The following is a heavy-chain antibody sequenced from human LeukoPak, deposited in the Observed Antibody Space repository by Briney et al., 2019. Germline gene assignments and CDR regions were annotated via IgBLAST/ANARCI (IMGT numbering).Heavy chain of an antibody. CDR2: ISSSSSTI. J-gene: IGHJ4*02. CDR1: GFTFSSYS. V-gene: IGHV3-48*01. D-gene: IGHD1-26*01. Sequence: GGSLRLSCAASGFTFSSYSMNWVRQAPGKGLEWVSYISSSSSTIYYADSVKGRFTISRDNAKNSLYLQMNSLRAEDTAVYCCARDITVGAPGYWGQGTLVTVSS. CDR3: ARDITVGAPGY.